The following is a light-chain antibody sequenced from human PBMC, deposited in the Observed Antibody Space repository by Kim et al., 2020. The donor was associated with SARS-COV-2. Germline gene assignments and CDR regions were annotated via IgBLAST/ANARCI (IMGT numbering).Light chain of an antibody. CDR3: QVWDSSSAHWV. CDR1: NIGRGN. CDR2: SDS. V-gene: IGLV3-21*04. J-gene: IGLJ3*02. Sequence: APGQTARVPCGGHNIGRGNVHWYQQKPGQAPVLVIYSDSDRPSGIPERFSGSNSENAATLTISGVEAGDEADYYCQVWDSSSAHWVFGGGTQLTVL.